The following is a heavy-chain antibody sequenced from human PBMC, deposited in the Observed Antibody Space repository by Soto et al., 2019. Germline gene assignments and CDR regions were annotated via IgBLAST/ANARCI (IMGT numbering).Heavy chain of an antibody. CDR2: IYYSGST. D-gene: IGHD3-10*01. Sequence: SETLSLTCTVSGGSISSGGYYWSWIRQHPGKGLEWIGYIYYSGSTYYNPSLKSRVTISVDTSKNQFSLKLSSVTAADTAVYYCARFGSGSYPYYFDYWGQGTLVTVSS. J-gene: IGHJ4*02. CDR3: ARFGSGSYPYYFDY. CDR1: GGSISSGGYY. V-gene: IGHV4-31*03.